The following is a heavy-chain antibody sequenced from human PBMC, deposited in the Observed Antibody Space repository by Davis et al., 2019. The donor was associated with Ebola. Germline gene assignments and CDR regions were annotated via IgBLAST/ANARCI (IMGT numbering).Heavy chain of an antibody. CDR1: GFTFSSYA. CDR2: ISGSGGST. D-gene: IGHD2-2*01. V-gene: IGHV3-23*01. Sequence: GESLKISCAASGFTFSSYAMSWVRQAPGKGLEWVSAISGSGGSTYYADSVKGRFTISRDNSKNTLYLQMNSLRAEDTAVYYCARDSTSCNGCAFDIWGQGTLVTVSS. CDR3: ARDSTSCNGCAFDI. J-gene: IGHJ3*02.